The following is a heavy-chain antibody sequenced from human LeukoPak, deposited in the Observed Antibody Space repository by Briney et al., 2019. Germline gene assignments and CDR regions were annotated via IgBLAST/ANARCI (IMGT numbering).Heavy chain of an antibody. CDR2: IFHSGST. Sequence: SETLSLTCTVSGYSISSGYYWGWIRQPPGKGLEWIGSIFHSGSTYYNPSLKSRVTISVDTSKNQFSLKLSSVTAADTAVYYCARDDYCSGGSCYSHAFDIWGQGTMVTASS. D-gene: IGHD2-15*01. CDR3: ARDDYCSGGSCYSHAFDI. J-gene: IGHJ3*02. CDR1: GYSISSGYY. V-gene: IGHV4-38-2*02.